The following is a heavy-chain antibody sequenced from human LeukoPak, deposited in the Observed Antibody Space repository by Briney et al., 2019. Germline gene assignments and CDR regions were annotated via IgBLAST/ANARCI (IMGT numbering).Heavy chain of an antibody. Sequence: SSQTLSLTCTVSGGSISSGGYYWSWIRQHPGKGLEWIGYIYYSGSTYYNPSLKSRVTISVDTSKNQFSLKLSSVTAADTAVYYCARENRSPYARKTRMKYYFDYWGQGTLVTVSS. V-gene: IGHV4-31*03. CDR1: GGSISSGGYY. J-gene: IGHJ4*02. CDR3: ARENRSPYARKTRMKYYFDY. D-gene: IGHD2-2*01. CDR2: IYYSGST.